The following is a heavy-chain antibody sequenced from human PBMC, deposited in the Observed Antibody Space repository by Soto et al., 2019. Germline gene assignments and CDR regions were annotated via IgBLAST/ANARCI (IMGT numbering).Heavy chain of an antibody. CDR1: GASLNSDY. Sequence: QVQLQESGPGLVKPSETLSLTCTVSGASLNSDYWSWIRQSPGKGLEWIGYIYHMGGTDYTHSLKSRVTISIDKSKNQFSLNLRSVTAADTAVYFCARFTYKSGFNWFDPWGQGTQVTVSS. J-gene: IGHJ5*02. V-gene: IGHV4-59*03. D-gene: IGHD5-12*01. CDR3: ARFTYKSGFNWFDP. CDR2: IYHMGGT.